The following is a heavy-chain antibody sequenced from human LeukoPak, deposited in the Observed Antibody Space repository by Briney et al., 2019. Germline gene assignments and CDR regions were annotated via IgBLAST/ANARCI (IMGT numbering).Heavy chain of an antibody. Sequence: GASVKLSFKSSGYTFTSYYMHWVRHPPAQGLEWMGIINPSGGSTSYAQKFQGRVTMTRDMSTSTVYMELSSLRSEDTAVYYCARAVLLEGNWFDPWGQGTLVTVYS. CDR1: GYTFTSYY. V-gene: IGHV1-46*01. CDR2: INPSGGST. CDR3: ARAVLLEGNWFDP. D-gene: IGHD1-1*01. J-gene: IGHJ5*02.